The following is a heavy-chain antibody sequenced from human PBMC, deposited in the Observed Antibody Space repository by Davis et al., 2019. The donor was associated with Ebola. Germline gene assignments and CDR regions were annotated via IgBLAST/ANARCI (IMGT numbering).Heavy chain of an antibody. J-gene: IGHJ6*02. Sequence: GESLKISCAASGFTFSSYWMHWVRQAPGKGLVWVSRINSDGSSTSYADSVKGRFTISRDNAKNTLYLQMNSLRAEDTAVYYCARGSGRSIFGVVIIYGMDVWGQGTTVTVSS. D-gene: IGHD3-3*01. CDR1: GFTFSSYW. CDR2: INSDGSST. V-gene: IGHV3-74*01. CDR3: ARGSGRSIFGVVIIYGMDV.